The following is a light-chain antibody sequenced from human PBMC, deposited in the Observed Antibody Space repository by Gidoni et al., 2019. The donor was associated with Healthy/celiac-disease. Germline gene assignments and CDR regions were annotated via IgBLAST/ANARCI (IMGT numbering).Light chain of an antibody. V-gene: IGKV1-5*03. J-gene: IGKJ2*01. CDR3: QQYNSYSWT. Sequence: EIQMTQSPSTLPASVGDRVTITCRASQSISSWLAWYQQKPGKAPKLLIYKASSLESGVPSRFSGSGSGTEFTLTISSLQPDDFATYYCQQYNSYSWTFGQGTKLEIK. CDR2: KAS. CDR1: QSISSW.